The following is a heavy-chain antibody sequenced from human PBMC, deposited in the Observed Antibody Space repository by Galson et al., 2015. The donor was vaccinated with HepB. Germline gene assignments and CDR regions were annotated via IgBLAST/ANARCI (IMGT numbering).Heavy chain of an antibody. CDR3: AKVHRRGYSGSPAGHASDY. CDR2: ISTGGGTT. Sequence: SLRLSCATSGFTFSSYVMSWVRQAPGKGLEWVSVISTGGGTTYYADSVKGRFTISRDNSKNTLYLQMNSLRAEDTAVYYCAKVHRRGYSGSPAGHASDYWGQGTLVTVSS. D-gene: IGHD1-26*01. J-gene: IGHJ4*02. V-gene: IGHV3-23*01. CDR1: GFTFSSYV.